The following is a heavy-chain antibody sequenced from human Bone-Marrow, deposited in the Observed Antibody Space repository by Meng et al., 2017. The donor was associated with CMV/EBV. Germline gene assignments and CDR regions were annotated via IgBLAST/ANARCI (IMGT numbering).Heavy chain of an antibody. D-gene: IGHD2-15*01. CDR1: GYTFTSYA. CDR2: SNAGNGNT. Sequence: ASVKVSCKASGYTFTSYAMHWVRQAPGQRLEWMGWSNAGNGNTKYSQEFQGRVTITRDTSASTAYMELRSLRSDDTAVYYCARDSATPRSYYYYGMDVWGQGTTVTVSS. J-gene: IGHJ6*02. CDR3: ARDSATPRSYYYYGMDV. V-gene: IGHV1-3*02.